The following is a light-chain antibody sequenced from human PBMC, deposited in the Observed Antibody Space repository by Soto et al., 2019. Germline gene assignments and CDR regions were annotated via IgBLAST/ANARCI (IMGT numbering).Light chain of an antibody. Sequence: QSALTQPASVSGSPGQSITISCPGTSSDVGGYNYVSWYQQHPGKAPKVVIYEVSNRPSWISNRFSGSKSGNTASLTISGLQAEDEADYYCSSYTSSSTLVFGGGTKLTVL. CDR2: EVS. J-gene: IGLJ2*01. CDR3: SSYTSSSTLV. CDR1: SSDVGGYNY. V-gene: IGLV2-14*01.